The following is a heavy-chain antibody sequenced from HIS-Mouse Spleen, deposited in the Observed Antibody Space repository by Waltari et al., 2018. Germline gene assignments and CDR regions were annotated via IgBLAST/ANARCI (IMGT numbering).Heavy chain of an antibody. Sequence: QLQLQESGPGLVKPSEPLSLTCTVPGGPISSSSSSWGWIRQPSGRGLEWIVSIYYSGSTYYNPSLKSRVTISVDTSKNQFSLKLSSVTAADTAVYYCAREIPYSSSWYDWYFDLWGRGTLVTVSS. CDR2: IYYSGST. V-gene: IGHV4-39*07. CDR1: GGPISSSSSS. D-gene: IGHD6-13*01. J-gene: IGHJ2*01. CDR3: AREIPYSSSWYDWYFDL.